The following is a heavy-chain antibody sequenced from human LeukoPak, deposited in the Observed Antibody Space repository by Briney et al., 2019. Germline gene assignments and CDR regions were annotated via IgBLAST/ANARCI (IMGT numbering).Heavy chain of an antibody. J-gene: IGHJ6*03. D-gene: IGHD6-6*01. CDR1: GGSFSSYY. CDR2: ISHSGST. Sequence: SETLSLSCAVYGGSFSSYYWSWIRQPPGKGLEWIGEISHSGSTNYNPSLKSRVTISVDTSKNQFSLKLSSVTAADTAVYYCARGRAHISSDRLSGRYYYMDVWGKGTTVTVSS. CDR3: ARGRAHISSDRLSGRYYYMDV. V-gene: IGHV4-34*01.